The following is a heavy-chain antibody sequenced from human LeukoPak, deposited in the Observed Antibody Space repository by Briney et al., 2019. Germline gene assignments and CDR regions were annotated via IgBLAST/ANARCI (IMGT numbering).Heavy chain of an antibody. Sequence: PGGSLRLSCAASGFTFSNYGMHWVRQAPGKGLEWVTFIRYDGSNKYYADSVKGRFTISRDNSKNTLYLQMNSLRVEDTAVYYCARRGASTGAFDIWGQGTMVTVSS. CDR2: IRYDGSNK. CDR1: GFTFSNYG. CDR3: ARRGASTGAFDI. J-gene: IGHJ3*02. D-gene: IGHD1-26*01. V-gene: IGHV3-30*02.